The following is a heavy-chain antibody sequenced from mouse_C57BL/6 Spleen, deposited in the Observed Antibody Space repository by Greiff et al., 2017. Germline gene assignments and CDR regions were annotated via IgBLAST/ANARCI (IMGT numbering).Heavy chain of an antibody. J-gene: IGHJ2*01. V-gene: IGHV1-53*01. CDR1: GYTFTSYW. CDR2: IYPSNGGT. CDR3: ARSGYSNCFDY. D-gene: IGHD2-5*01. Sequence: VQLQQSGTELVKPGASVKLSCKASGYTFTSYWMHWVKQRPGQGLEWIGYIYPSNGGTNYNEKFKSKATLTADKSSSTAYMELSSLTSEDSAVYCCARSGYSNCFDYWGQGTTLTVSS.